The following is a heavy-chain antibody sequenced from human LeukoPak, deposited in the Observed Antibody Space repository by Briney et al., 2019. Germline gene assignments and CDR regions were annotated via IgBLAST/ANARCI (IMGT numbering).Heavy chain of an antibody. CDR2: INPNSGGT. CDR1: GYTFTGYY. V-gene: IGHV1-2*02. Sequence: ASVKVSCKASGYTFTGYYMHWVRQAPGQGLEWMVWINPNSGGTNYAQKFQGRVTMTRDTSISTAYMELSRLRSDDTAVYYCARVRVAPARQLDPWGQGTLVTVSS. D-gene: IGHD6-6*01. J-gene: IGHJ5*02. CDR3: ARVRVAPARQLDP.